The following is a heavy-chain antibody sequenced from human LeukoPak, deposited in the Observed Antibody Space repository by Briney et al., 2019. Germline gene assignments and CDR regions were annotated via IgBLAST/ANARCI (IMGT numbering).Heavy chain of an antibody. CDR3: ARGGRNRSFDY. Sequence: ASVKVSCKASGYTFTDYYLHWVRQAPGQGLEWMGWINLNSGGTNSAQKFQGRVAMTRDTSISTAYMDLSRLRSDDTAVYYCARGGRNRSFDYWGQGTLVTVSS. D-gene: IGHD1-14*01. CDR1: GYTFTDYY. J-gene: IGHJ4*02. V-gene: IGHV1-2*02. CDR2: INLNSGGT.